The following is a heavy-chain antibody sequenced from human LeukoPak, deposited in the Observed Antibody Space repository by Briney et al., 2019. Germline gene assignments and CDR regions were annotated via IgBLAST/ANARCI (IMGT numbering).Heavy chain of an antibody. CDR3: ARDFSGYYDSSGFSQSQFDY. CDR2: INPNSGGT. CDR1: GYTFTGYY. Sequence: ASVKVSCKASGYTFTGYYMHWVRQAPGQGLEWMGWINPNSGGTNYAQKFQGRVTMTRDTSINTAYMELSRLRSDDTAVYYCARDFSGYYDSSGFSQSQFDYWGQGTLVTVSS. D-gene: IGHD3-22*01. V-gene: IGHV1-2*02. J-gene: IGHJ4*02.